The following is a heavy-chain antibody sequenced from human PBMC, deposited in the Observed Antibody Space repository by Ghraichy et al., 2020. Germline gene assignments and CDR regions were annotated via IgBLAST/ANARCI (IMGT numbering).Heavy chain of an antibody. CDR1: GGSFSGYY. J-gene: IGHJ6*03. CDR3: ARGRVAFGSGYYYYYYMDV. V-gene: IGHV4-34*01. D-gene: IGHD3-10*01. Sequence: SQTLSLTCAVYGGSFSGYYWSWIRQPPGKGLEWIGEINHSGSTNYNPSLKSRVTISVDTSKNQFSLKPSSVTAADTAVYYCARGRVAFGSGYYYYYYMDVWGKGTTVTVSS. CDR2: INHSGST.